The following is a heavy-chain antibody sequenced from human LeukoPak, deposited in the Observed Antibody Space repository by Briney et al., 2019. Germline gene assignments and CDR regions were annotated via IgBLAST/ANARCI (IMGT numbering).Heavy chain of an antibody. CDR1: GYTFTDYY. Sequence: ASVKVSCKASGYTFTDYYMHWVRQAPGQGLEWMGWINLNSRGTNYAQKFQGRVTMTRDTSISTAYMELSRLRSDDTAVYYCARAWLRLNPYFDYWGQGTLVTVSS. J-gene: IGHJ4*02. CDR2: INLNSRGT. V-gene: IGHV1-2*02. CDR3: ARAWLRLNPYFDY. D-gene: IGHD5-12*01.